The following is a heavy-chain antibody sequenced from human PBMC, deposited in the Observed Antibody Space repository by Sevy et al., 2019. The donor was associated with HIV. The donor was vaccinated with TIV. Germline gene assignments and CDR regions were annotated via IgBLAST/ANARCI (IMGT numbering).Heavy chain of an antibody. CDR2: IYYSGST. V-gene: IGHV4-59*13. CDR1: GGSISSYY. J-gene: IGHJ4*02. D-gene: IGHD3-22*01. Sequence: SETLSLTCTVSGGSISSYYWSWIRQPPGKGLEWLGYIYYSGSTNYNPSLKSRVTISVDTSKNQFSLKLSSVTAADTAVYYCARVTRGGVRSGYYYDYWGQGTLVTVSS. CDR3: ARVTRGGVRSGYYYDY.